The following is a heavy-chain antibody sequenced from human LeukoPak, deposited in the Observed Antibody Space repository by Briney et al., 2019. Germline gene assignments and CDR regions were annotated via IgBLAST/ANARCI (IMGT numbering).Heavy chain of an antibody. CDR3: ARGSPHWFDP. Sequence: PSETLSLTCTVPGGSISSGGYYWSWIRQHPGKGLEWIGYIYYSGSTYYNPSLKSRVTISVDTSKNQFSLKLSSVTAADTAVYYCARGSPHWFDPWGQGTLVTVSS. J-gene: IGHJ5*02. V-gene: IGHV4-31*03. CDR2: IYYSGST. CDR1: GGSISSGGYY.